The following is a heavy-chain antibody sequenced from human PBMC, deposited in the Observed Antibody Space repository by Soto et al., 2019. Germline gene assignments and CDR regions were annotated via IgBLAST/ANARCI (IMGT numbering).Heavy chain of an antibody. V-gene: IGHV4-4*02. CDR1: GGSISTSNW. CDR2: VYHSGST. CDR3: ARGDSSGYQADY. J-gene: IGHJ4*02. D-gene: IGHD3-22*01. Sequence: TSETLSLTCAVSGGSISTSNWWSLVRQPPGKGLEWIGEVYHSGSTNYNPSFQGQVTISADKSISTAYLQWSSLKASDTAMYYCARGDSSGYQADYWGQGTLVTVSS.